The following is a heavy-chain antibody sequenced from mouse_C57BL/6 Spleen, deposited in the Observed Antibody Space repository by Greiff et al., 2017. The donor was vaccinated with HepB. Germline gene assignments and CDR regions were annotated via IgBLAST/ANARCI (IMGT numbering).Heavy chain of an antibody. J-gene: IGHJ4*01. CDR2: INPNNGGT. CDR3: ARGRITTVVASGGAMDY. Sequence: VQLQQSGPELVKPGASVKMSCKASGYTFTDYNMHWVKQSHGKSLEWIGYINPNNGGTSYNQKFKGKATLTVNKSSSTAYMELRSLTSEDSAVYYCARGRITTVVASGGAMDYWGQGTSVTVSS. CDR1: GYTFTDYN. V-gene: IGHV1-22*01. D-gene: IGHD1-1*01.